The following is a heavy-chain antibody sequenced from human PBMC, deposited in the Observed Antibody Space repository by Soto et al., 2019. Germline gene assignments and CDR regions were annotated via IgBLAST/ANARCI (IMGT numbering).Heavy chain of an antibody. CDR3: AIYDSSGSRGFQH. CDR2: IYYSGST. CDR1: GGSISSGGYY. Sequence: QVQVQESGPGLVKPSQTLSLTCTVSGGSISSGGYYWSWIRQHPGKGLEWIGYIYYSGSTYYNPSLKSRVTISVDTSKNQFSLKLSSVTAADTAVYYCAIYDSSGSRGFQHWGQGTLVTVST. D-gene: IGHD3-22*01. V-gene: IGHV4-31*03. J-gene: IGHJ1*01.